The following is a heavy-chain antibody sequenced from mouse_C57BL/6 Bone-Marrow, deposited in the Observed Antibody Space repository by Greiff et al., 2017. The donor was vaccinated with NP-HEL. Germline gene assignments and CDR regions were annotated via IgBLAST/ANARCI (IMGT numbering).Heavy chain of an antibody. CDR3: ARKGPTDWCFEV. CDR2: IHPNSGST. Sequence: QVQLQQPGAELVKPGASVKLSCKASGYTFTSYWMHWVKQRPGQGLEWIGMIHPNSGSTNYNEKFKSKATLTVDKSSSTAYMQLSSLTSEDSAVYYCARKGPTDWCFEVWGTGTTVTVSS. V-gene: IGHV1-64*01. D-gene: IGHD1-1*01. J-gene: IGHJ1*03. CDR1: GYTFTSYW.